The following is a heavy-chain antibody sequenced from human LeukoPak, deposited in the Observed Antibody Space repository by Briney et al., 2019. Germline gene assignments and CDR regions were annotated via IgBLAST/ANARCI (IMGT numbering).Heavy chain of an antibody. J-gene: IGHJ2*01. CDR2: ISAYNGNT. V-gene: IGHV1-18*01. CDR1: GYTFTSYG. CDR3: ARVMIGPAHEDGWCYFDL. Sequence: ASVKLSCKASGYTFTSYGISWVRQAPGQGLEWMGWISAYNGNTNYAKTLQGRVTMTTDTSTSTAYMQLRSLRSDDTAVYYCARVMIGPAHEDGWCYFDLWGRGALVTVSS. D-gene: IGHD2-21*01.